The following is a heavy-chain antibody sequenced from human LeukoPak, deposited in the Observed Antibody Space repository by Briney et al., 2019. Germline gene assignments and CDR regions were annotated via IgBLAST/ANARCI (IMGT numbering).Heavy chain of an antibody. J-gene: IGHJ4*02. CDR1: GFNFSHYA. D-gene: IGHD4-17*01. CDR2: ISFDGRIP. V-gene: IGHV3-30*01. CDR3: VREDYGAVYFDY. Sequence: TGGSLRLSCSASGFNFSHYAMHWVRQAPGKGLEWVAVISFDGRIPYSADSVKGRFTISRDNSKNTLYLQMNSLTTEDTAVYFCVREDYGAVYFDYWGQGTLVTVSS.